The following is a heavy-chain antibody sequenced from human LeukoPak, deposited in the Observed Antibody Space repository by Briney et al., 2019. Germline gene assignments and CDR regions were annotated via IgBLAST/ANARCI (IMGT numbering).Heavy chain of an antibody. Sequence: ASVKVSCKASGGTFSSYAISWVRQAPGQGLEWMGGIIPIFGTANYVQKFQGRVTITADESTSTAYMELSSLRSEDTAVYYCARANDFWSGYPRGYFDYWGQGTLVTVSS. D-gene: IGHD3-3*01. CDR1: GGTFSSYA. CDR2: IIPIFGTA. CDR3: ARANDFWSGYPRGYFDY. V-gene: IGHV1-69*13. J-gene: IGHJ4*02.